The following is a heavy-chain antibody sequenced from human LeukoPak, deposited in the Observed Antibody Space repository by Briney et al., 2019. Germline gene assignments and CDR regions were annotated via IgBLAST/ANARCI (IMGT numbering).Heavy chain of an antibody. Sequence: MTSQTLSLTCAVSGGSISSGGYYWSWIRQHPGKGLEWIGYIYYSGSTYYNPSLKSRVTISVDTSKNQFSLKLTSVTAADTAVFYCARGRYGDPIDYWGQGTLVTVSS. CDR2: IYYSGST. CDR1: GGSISSGGYY. CDR3: ARGRYGDPIDY. V-gene: IGHV4-31*11. D-gene: IGHD4-17*01. J-gene: IGHJ4*02.